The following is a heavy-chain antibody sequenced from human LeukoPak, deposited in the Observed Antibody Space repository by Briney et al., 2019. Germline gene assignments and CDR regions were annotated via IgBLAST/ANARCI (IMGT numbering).Heavy chain of an antibody. V-gene: IGHV3-53*01. J-gene: IGHJ4*02. Sequence: PGGSLRLSCAASGFTVSSKYMSWVCQAPGKGLEWVSVIYSGGSTYYADSVKGRFTISRDNSKNTLYLQMNSLRAEDTAVYYCAGHTVVTSWYWGQGTLVTVSS. CDR1: GFTVSSKY. D-gene: IGHD4-23*01. CDR2: IYSGGST. CDR3: AGHTVVTSWY.